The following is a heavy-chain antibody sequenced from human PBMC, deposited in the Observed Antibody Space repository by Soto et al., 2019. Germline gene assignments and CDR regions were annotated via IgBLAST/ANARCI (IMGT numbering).Heavy chain of an antibody. V-gene: IGHV2-26*01. CDR2: IFSNDEK. J-gene: IGHJ4*02. Sequence: SGPTLVNPTQTLTLTCTFSGFSLSTSGVGVGWIRQPPGKALEWLAHIFSNDEKSYSPSLKSRLTISKDTSKSQVVLTMTNMDPVDTATYYCARIREQQLVDYWGQGTLVTVSS. CDR3: ARIREQQLVDY. CDR1: GFSLSTSGVG. D-gene: IGHD6-13*01.